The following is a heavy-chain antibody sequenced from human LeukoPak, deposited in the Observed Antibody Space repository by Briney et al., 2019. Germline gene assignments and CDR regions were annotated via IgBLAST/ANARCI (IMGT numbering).Heavy chain of an antibody. J-gene: IGHJ4*02. CDR3: ARAVPYYYDSSGYSDPPDY. Sequence: SGGSLRLSCAASGFTFSSYSMNWVRQAPGKGLEWVSSISSSSSYIYYADSVKGRFTISRDNAKNSLYLQMNSLRAEDTAVYYCARAVPYYYDSSGYSDPPDYWGQGTLVTVS. D-gene: IGHD3-22*01. CDR2: ISSSSSYI. V-gene: IGHV3-21*01. CDR1: GFTFSSYS.